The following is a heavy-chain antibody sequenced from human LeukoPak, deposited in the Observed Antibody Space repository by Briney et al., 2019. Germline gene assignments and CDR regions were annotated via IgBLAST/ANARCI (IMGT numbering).Heavy chain of an antibody. Sequence: ASVKVSCKASGYTFTSYGISWVRQAPGQGIEWMGWISAYNGNTNYAQKLQGRVTMTTDTSTSTAYMELRSLRSDDTAVYYCASARAGYYDWLLNYWGQGTLVTVSS. CDR2: ISAYNGNT. J-gene: IGHJ4*02. CDR3: ASARAGYYDWLLNY. CDR1: GYTFTSYG. D-gene: IGHD3-9*01. V-gene: IGHV1-18*01.